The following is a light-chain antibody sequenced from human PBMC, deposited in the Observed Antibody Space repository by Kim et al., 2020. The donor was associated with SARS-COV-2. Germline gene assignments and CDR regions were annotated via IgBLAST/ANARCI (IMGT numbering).Light chain of an antibody. CDR3: QQYNNWPPPFT. J-gene: IGKJ3*01. V-gene: IGKV3-15*01. Sequence: EILLTQSPATLSVSPGERATLSCRASQSVRGNLAWFQHKPGKAPRLLIYGVSTRSTGVPARFSGSGSGTEFTLTITSLQSEDFAVYFCQQYNNWPPPFTFGPGTKVDIK. CDR2: GVS. CDR1: QSVRGN.